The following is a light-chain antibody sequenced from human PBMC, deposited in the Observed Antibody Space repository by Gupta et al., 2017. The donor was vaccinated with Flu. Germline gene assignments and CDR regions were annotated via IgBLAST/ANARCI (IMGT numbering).Light chain of an antibody. CDR2: EVS. CDR3: SSYTSSSPWV. Sequence: QSALTQPASVSGSPGQSITISCTGTSSDVGGYNYGSWYQQHPGKAPKLMIYEVSNRPSGVSNRFSGSKSGNTASLTISGLQAEDEAYYYCSSYTSSSPWVFGGGTKLTVL. V-gene: IGLV2-14*01. J-gene: IGLJ3*02. CDR1: SSDVGGYNY.